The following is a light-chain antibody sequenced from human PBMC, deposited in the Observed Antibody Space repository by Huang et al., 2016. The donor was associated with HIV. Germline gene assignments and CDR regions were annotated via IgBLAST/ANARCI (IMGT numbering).Light chain of an antibody. CDR3: QQYDKWPPVT. CDR1: QSVAYN. Sequence: MVMTHSPDTLSVSPGERATLSCRAIQSVAYNLAWYQQKAGQAPRLIIYGTSTRATGIPGRFSGSGSGTEFTLTISSLQSDDFGVYYCQQYDKWPPVTFGQGTKVEI. CDR2: GTS. V-gene: IGKV3-15*01. J-gene: IGKJ1*01.